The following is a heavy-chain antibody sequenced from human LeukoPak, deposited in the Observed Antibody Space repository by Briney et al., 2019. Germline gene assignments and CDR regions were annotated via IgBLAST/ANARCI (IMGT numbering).Heavy chain of an antibody. J-gene: IGHJ3*02. CDR3: ARRRGVTESFDI. CDR2: IDPSDSYT. V-gene: IGHV5-10-1*01. D-gene: IGHD3-10*01. CDR1: GYSFTSYW. Sequence: GESLKISCKGSGYSFTSYWISWVRQMPGKGLEWMGRIDPSDSYTNYSPSFQGHVTISADKSISTAYLQWSSLKASDTAIYYCARRRGVTESFDIWGQGTMVTVSA.